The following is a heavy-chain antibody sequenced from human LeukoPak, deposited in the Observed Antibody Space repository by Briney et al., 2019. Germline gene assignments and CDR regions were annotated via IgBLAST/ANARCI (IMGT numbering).Heavy chain of an antibody. CDR3: ARGFIAVAGTHFQH. J-gene: IGHJ1*01. CDR2: IYSGFRA. Sequence: HPGGSLRLSCAASGFTVSSHYVTWVRQAPGKGLEWVSVIYSGFRADYADSVKGRFTISRDNSKNTLYLQMNSLRAEDTAVYYCARGFIAVAGTHFQHWGQGTLVTVSS. CDR1: GFTVSSHY. V-gene: IGHV3-53*05. D-gene: IGHD6-19*01.